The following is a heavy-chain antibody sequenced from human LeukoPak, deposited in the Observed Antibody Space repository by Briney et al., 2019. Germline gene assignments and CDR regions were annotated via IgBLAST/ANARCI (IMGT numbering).Heavy chain of an antibody. CDR1: GGSISSGDYY. J-gene: IGHJ5*02. CDR3: ARPYYYDSRIDP. CDR2: MYYSGST. V-gene: IGHV4-30-4*01. D-gene: IGHD3-22*01. Sequence: SETLSLTCTGSGGSISSGDYYWSWIRQPPGKGLEWIAYMYYSGSTYYNPSLKSRVTMSADTSKNQLSLKLSSVTAADTAVYYCARPYYYDSRIDPWGQGILVTVSS.